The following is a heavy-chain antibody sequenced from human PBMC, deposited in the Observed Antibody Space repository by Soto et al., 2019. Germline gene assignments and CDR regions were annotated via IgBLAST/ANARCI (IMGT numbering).Heavy chain of an antibody. D-gene: IGHD7-27*01. J-gene: IGHJ6*03. Sequence: LRLSCATSGFTLSDCAMNWVRQAPGKGLEWVSYISSSSSVIDYADSVKGRFTVSRDNARNSLYLQMNSLRAEDTAVYYCARDLSWGSNWYYYMDVWGKGTTVTVSS. CDR2: ISSSSSVI. CDR3: ARDLSWGSNWYYYMDV. V-gene: IGHV3-48*01. CDR1: GFTLSDCA.